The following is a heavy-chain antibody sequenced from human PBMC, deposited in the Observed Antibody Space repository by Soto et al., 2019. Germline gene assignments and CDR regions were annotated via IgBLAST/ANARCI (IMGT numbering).Heavy chain of an antibody. J-gene: IGHJ4*02. CDR1: AALTTGSY. Sequence: PQTLSLARTVSAALTTGSYWISIRQPPGQGLEWIGCVYHSGGTDYNPSLRRRFSISLDASKNQFSLRLSSVTAADTAVYYCARGILSGGYYYGLNYRGQGALVS. V-gene: IGHV4-59*01. CDR3: ARGILSGGYYYGLNY. CDR2: VYHSGGT. D-gene: IGHD1-26*01.